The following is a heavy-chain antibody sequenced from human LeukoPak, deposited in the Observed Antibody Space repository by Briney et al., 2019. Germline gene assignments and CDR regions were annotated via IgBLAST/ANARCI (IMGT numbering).Heavy chain of an antibody. CDR1: GFTFSDYY. J-gene: IGHJ4*02. V-gene: IGHV3-11*01. CDR2: ISSSGSTI. Sequence: GGSLRLSCAASGFTFSDYYMSWIRQAPGKGLEWVSYISSSGSTIYYADSVKGRFTISRDNAKNSLYLQMNSLRAEDTDVYYCARWPLGYCSSTSCYSYWGQGTLVTVSS. CDR3: ARWPLGYCSSTSCYSY. D-gene: IGHD2-2*02.